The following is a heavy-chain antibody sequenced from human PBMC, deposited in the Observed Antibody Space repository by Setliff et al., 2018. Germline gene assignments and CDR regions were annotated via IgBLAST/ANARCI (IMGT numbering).Heavy chain of an antibody. Sequence: ASVKVSCKASGYTFTGYYMHWVRQAPGQGLEWMGWINPNSGGTNYAQKFQGRVTMTRDTSISTAYMELSRLRSDDTAVYYCSRGRRGSTWTSDSWGQGTLVTVSS. J-gene: IGHJ4*02. CDR1: GYTFTGYY. CDR3: SRGRRGSTWTSDS. V-gene: IGHV1-2*02. CDR2: INPNSGGT. D-gene: IGHD2-2*01.